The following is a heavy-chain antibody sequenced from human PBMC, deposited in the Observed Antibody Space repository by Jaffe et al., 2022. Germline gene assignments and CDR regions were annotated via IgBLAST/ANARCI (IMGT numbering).Heavy chain of an antibody. CDR2: ISGSGGST. CDR1: GFTFSSYA. Sequence: EVQLLESGGGLVQPGGSLRLSCAASGFTFSSYAMSWVRQAPGKGLEWVSAISGSGGSTYYADSVKGRFTISRDNSKNTLYLQMNSLRAEDTAVYYCAKDGATDYGDLLNWFDPWGQGTLVTVSS. CDR3: AKDGATDYGDLLNWFDP. J-gene: IGHJ5*02. V-gene: IGHV3-23*01. D-gene: IGHD4-17*01.